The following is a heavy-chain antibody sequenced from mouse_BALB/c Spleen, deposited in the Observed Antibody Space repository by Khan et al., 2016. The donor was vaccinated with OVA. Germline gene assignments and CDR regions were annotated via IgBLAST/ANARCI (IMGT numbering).Heavy chain of an antibody. D-gene: IGHD1-1*01. V-gene: IGHV3-2*02. J-gene: IGHJ4*01. CDR3: ARKNYYGYAMDY. CDR2: ISYGGST. CDR1: GYSITSDYA. Sequence: EVQLVESGPGLVKPSQSLSLTCTVTGYSITSDYAWDWIRQFPGNKLEWMGYISYGGSTSHNPSLKSRISITRDTSKNQFFLQLNSVTTEDTASYYGARKNYYGYAMDYWGQGTSVTVSS.